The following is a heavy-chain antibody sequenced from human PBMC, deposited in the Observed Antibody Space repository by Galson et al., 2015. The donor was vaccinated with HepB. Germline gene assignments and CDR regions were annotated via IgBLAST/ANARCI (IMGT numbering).Heavy chain of an antibody. D-gene: IGHD3-9*01. V-gene: IGHV4-34*01. J-gene: IGHJ5*02. CDR1: GGSFSGYY. CDR2: INYGGTT. Sequence: SETLSLTCAVYGGSFSGYYWSWIRQAPGKGLEWIGEINYGGTTHYNPSLKSRVTISVDTSKNQFSLKLSSVTAADTAVYYCARRLYLNGYCSGSWGQGTLVTVSS. CDR3: ARRLYLNGYCSGS.